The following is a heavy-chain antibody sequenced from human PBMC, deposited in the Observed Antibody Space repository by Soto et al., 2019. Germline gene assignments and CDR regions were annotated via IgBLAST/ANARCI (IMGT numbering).Heavy chain of an antibody. V-gene: IGHV4-30-2*02. CDR1: GGSISSGGYY. Sequence: SETLSLTCTVSGGSISSGGYYWNWIRQPPGKGLEWIEYIYHSGSTYYNPSLKSRVTISVDRSKNQFSLKLSSLRSEDTAVYYCASVGGSEGGYWGQGTLVTVSS. CDR3: ASVGGSEGGY. CDR2: IYHSGST. J-gene: IGHJ4*02. D-gene: IGHD1-26*01.